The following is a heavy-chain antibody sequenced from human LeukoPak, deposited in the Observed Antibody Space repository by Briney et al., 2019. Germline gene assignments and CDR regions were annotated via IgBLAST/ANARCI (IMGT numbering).Heavy chain of an antibody. V-gene: IGHV1-69*04. CDR1: GGTFSSYA. CDR2: IIPILGIA. Sequence: SVKVSCKASGGTFSSYAISWVRQAPGQGLEWMGRIIPILGIANYAQKFQGRVTITADKSTSTAYMELSSLRSEDTAVYYCAVYSGWYAYYFDYRGQGTLVTVSS. D-gene: IGHD6-19*01. J-gene: IGHJ4*02. CDR3: AVYSGWYAYYFDY.